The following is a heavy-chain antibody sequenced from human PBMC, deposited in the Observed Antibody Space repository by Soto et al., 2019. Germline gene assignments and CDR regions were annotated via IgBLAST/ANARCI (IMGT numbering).Heavy chain of an antibody. V-gene: IGHV5-10-1*01. CDR1: GCSLTSYW. J-gene: IGHJ6*02. CDR3: AREVVATTPTYYYYGMDV. D-gene: IGHD5-12*01. Sequence: PGESLKISCKGSGCSLTSYWISWVRQMPGKGLEWMGRIDPSDSYTNYSPSFQGHVTISADKSISTAYLQWSSLKASDTAMYYCAREVVATTPTYYYYGMDVWGQGTTVTVSS. CDR2: IDPSDSYT.